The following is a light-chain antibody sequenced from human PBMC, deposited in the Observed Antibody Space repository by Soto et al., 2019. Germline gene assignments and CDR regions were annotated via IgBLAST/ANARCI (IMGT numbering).Light chain of an antibody. CDR1: QSVSDY. J-gene: IGKJ4*01. CDR3: QQRVNWPPT. CDR2: DAS. V-gene: IGKV3-11*01. Sequence: ETVLTQSPARLSLSPGERSTLGCKAGQSVSDYLAWYQQKPGQXPRXXFFDASNRVTGVPARFSAGVSGTDLTLIISDLEPEDFEVDECQQRVNWPPTFCGGTKVDI.